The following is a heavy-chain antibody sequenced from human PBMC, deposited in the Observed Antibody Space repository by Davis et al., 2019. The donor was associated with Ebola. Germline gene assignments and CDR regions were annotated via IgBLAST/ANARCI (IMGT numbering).Heavy chain of an antibody. CDR3: AREEGYCSGGSCYSGYFDY. Sequence: MPGGSLRLSCAVYGGSFSAYYWTWIRQPPGRGLEWIGEINHSGSTNYNPSLKSRVTISVDTSKNQFSLKLSSVTAADTAVYYCAREEGYCSGGSCYSGYFDYWGQGTLVTVSS. J-gene: IGHJ4*02. CDR2: INHSGST. CDR1: GGSFSAYY. D-gene: IGHD2-15*01. V-gene: IGHV4-34*01.